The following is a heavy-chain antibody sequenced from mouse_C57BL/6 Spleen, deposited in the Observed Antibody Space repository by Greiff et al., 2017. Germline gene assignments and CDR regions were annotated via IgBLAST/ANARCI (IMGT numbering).Heavy chain of an antibody. CDR2: ISYDGSN. D-gene: IGHD4-1*01. CDR3: ARSGGTDYAMDY. J-gene: IGHJ4*01. Sequence: EVKLQESGPGLVKPSQSLSLTCSVTGYSITSGYYWNWIRQFPGNKLEWMGYISYDGSNNYNPSLKNRISITRDTSKNQFFLKLNSVTTEDTATYYCARSGGTDYAMDYWGQGTSVTVSS. V-gene: IGHV3-6*01. CDR1: GYSITSGYY.